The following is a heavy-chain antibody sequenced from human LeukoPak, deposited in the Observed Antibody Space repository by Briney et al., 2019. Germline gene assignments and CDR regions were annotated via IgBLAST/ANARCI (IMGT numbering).Heavy chain of an antibody. V-gene: IGHV4-59*01. CDR1: GGSISIYY. J-gene: IGHJ4*02. D-gene: IGHD5-24*01. CDR3: ARDPGGDGYNYGFDY. Sequence: SETLSLTCTVPGGSISIYYWSWIRQPPGKGLEWIGYIYYSGSTNYNPSLKSRVTISVDTSKNQFSLKLSSVTAADTAVYYCARDPGGDGYNYGFDYWGQGTLVTVSS. CDR2: IYYSGST.